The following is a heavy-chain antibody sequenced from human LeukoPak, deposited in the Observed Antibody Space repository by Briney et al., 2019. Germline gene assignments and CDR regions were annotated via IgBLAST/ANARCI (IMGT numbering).Heavy chain of an antibody. D-gene: IGHD2-15*01. Sequence: GGSLRLSCAASGFTFSSYWMHWVRQAPGKGLVWVSRINSDGSSTSYADSVKGRFTISRDNPKNTMNLQMNSLRGEDTAVYYCAKGGGSTGRSYYFDYWGQGTLVTVSS. CDR1: GFTFSSYW. V-gene: IGHV3-74*01. CDR2: INSDGSST. J-gene: IGHJ4*02. CDR3: AKGGGSTGRSYYFDY.